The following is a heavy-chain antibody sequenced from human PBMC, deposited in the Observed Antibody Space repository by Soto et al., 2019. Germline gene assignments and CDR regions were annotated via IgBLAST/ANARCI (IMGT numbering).Heavy chain of an antibody. CDR2: INPRGGST. D-gene: IGHD4-4*01. J-gene: IGHJ1*01. Sequence: ASVKVSCKASGYTFTSYYMHWVRQAPGQGLEWMGIINPRGGSTNYAQKFQGRLTMTRDMSSSTVSMELSSLRSEDTAVYYCARGLATTLTAFWGQGSLVTVSS. CDR1: GYTFTSYY. CDR3: ARGLATTLTAF. V-gene: IGHV1-46*01.